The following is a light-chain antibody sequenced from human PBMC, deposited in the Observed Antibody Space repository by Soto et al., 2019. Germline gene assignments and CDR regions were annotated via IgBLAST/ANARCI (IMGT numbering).Light chain of an antibody. V-gene: IGKV1-5*01. J-gene: IGKJ2*01. Sequence: DIQMTQSPSTLSASVGDRVTITCRASQSISSWLAWYQQKPGKAPKLLIYDASSLESGVPSRFSGSGSETEFNLTISRLQPDDFATYYCHQYNSYPYPFGQGTKLEIK. CDR2: DAS. CDR1: QSISSW. CDR3: HQYNSYPYP.